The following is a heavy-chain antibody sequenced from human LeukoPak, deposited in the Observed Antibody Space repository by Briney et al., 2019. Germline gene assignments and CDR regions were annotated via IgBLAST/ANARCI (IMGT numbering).Heavy chain of an antibody. V-gene: IGHV1-8*01. J-gene: IGHJ6*03. D-gene: IGHD3-22*01. Sequence: ASVKVSCKASGYTFTSYDINWVRQATGQGLEWMRWMNPNSGNTGYAQKFQGRVTMTRNTSISTAYMELSSLRSEDTAVYYCARVTYYDSSGYYLYYYYYMDVWGKGTTVTISS. CDR3: ARVTYYDSSGYYLYYYYYMDV. CDR2: MNPNSGNT. CDR1: GYTFTSYD.